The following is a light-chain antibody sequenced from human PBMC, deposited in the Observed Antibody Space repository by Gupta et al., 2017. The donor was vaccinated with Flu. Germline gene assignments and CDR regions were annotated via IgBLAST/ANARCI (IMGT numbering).Light chain of an antibody. J-gene: IGKJ1*01. V-gene: IGKV1-39*01. Sequence: DIQMTQSPSSLSASVGDRVTITCRASQSISSYLNCYQQKPGKAPKLLIYAASSLQSGVPSRFSGSGSVTDFPLTISILQAEDFATYYCQHSYSTPQTFGQGTKVEIK. CDR3: QHSYSTPQT. CDR1: QSISSY. CDR2: AAS.